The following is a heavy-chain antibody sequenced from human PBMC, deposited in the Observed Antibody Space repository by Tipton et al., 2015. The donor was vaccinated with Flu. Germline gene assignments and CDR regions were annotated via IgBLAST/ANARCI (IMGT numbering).Heavy chain of an antibody. CDR3: ARRGVGY. J-gene: IGHJ4*02. V-gene: IGHV3-7*01. Sequence: SGFTFSSYWMSWVRQAPGKGLEWVANIKQDGSEKYYVDSVKGRFTISRDNAKNSPYLQMNSLRAEDTAVYYCARRGVGYWGQGTLVTVSS. CDR2: IKQDGSEK. CDR1: GFTFSSYW.